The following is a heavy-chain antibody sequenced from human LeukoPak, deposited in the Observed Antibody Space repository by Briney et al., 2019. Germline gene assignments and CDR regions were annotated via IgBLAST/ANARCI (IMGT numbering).Heavy chain of an antibody. V-gene: IGHV1-18*01. Sequence: ASVKVSCKASGYTFTSYGISWVRQAPGQGLEWMGWISAYNGNTNYAQKLQGRVTMTTDTSTSTDYKELRSLRPDDTSVYYCAIEGYIYGTLFDYWGQGNLVTVSS. CDR1: GYTFTSYG. CDR3: AIEGYIYGTLFDY. CDR2: ISAYNGNT. J-gene: IGHJ4*01. D-gene: IGHD5-18*01.